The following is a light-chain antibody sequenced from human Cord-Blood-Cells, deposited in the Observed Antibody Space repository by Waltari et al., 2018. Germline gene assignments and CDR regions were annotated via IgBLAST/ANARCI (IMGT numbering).Light chain of an antibody. CDR3: CSYAGSYTVV. V-gene: IGLV2-11*01. CDR2: DVL. CDR1: SSAVGGYNY. Sequence: QSALTQPRSVSGSPGPSVTNSCTGTSSAVGGYNYVSWYQQHPGNTPTLMFYDVLKRPSGVPERFSGSKSGNTASLTISGLQAEDEADYYCCSYAGSYTVVFGGGTKLTVL. J-gene: IGLJ2*01.